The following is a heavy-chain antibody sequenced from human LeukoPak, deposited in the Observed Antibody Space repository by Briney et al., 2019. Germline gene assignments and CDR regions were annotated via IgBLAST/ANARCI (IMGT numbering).Heavy chain of an antibody. V-gene: IGHV3-30*03. Sequence: GGSLRLSCAASGFTFSSYGMHWVRQAPGKGLEWVAVISYDGSNKYCADSVKGRFTISRDNSKNTLYLQISSLRADDTATYYCARYYYGSGSSHRGSFDYWGQGALVTVSS. CDR2: ISYDGSNK. J-gene: IGHJ4*02. CDR1: GFTFSSYG. D-gene: IGHD3-10*01. CDR3: ARYYYGSGSSHRGSFDY.